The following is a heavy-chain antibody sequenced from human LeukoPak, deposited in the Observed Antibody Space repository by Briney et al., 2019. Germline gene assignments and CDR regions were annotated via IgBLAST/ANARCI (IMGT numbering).Heavy chain of an antibody. Sequence: KTSETLSLTCSVSGDSISGYYWSWLRQPAGKGLEWIGRIYITGSTNYNPSLKSRVTMSVDTSKNQFSLNLSSVTAADTAVYYCARYMITYSDYFDYWGQGTLVTVSS. V-gene: IGHV4-4*07. CDR1: GDSISGYY. J-gene: IGHJ4*02. CDR2: IYITGST. D-gene: IGHD3-16*01. CDR3: ARYMITYSDYFDY.